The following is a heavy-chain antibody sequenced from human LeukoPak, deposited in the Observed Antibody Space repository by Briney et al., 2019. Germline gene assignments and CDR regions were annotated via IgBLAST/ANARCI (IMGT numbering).Heavy chain of an antibody. CDR3: ARASIAAFDYYYYYMDV. Sequence: SQTLSLTCTVSGGSISSGGYYWSWIRQPAGKGLEWIGRIYTSGSTNCNPSLKSRVTMSVDTSKNQFSLKLSSVTAADTAVYYCARASIAAFDYYYYYMDVWGKGTTVTVSS. CDR1: GGSISSGGYY. J-gene: IGHJ6*03. V-gene: IGHV4-61*02. D-gene: IGHD6-6*01. CDR2: IYTSGST.